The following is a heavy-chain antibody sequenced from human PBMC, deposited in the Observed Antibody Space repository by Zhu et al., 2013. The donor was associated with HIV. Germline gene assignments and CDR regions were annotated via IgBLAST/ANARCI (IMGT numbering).Heavy chain of an antibody. J-gene: IGHJ6*02. Sequence: QVQLVQSGAEVKKPGASVKVSCKASGYTFTSYGISWVRQAPGQGLEWMGWISAYNGNTNYAQKLQGRVTMTTDTSTSTAYMELRSLRSDDTAVYYCAAVRGRAGYYYYYGMDVWGQGTTVTVSS. CDR3: AAVRGRAGYYYYYGMDV. V-gene: IGHV1-18*01. CDR2: ISAYNGNT. CDR1: GYTFTSYG. D-gene: IGHD3-10*01.